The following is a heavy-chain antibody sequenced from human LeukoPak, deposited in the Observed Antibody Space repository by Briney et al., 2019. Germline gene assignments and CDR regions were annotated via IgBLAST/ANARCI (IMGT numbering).Heavy chain of an antibody. D-gene: IGHD5-24*01. V-gene: IGHV1-2*02. CDR2: LNPNSGGT. CDR1: GYTFIGYY. CDR3: ARFDGYNYLSVEY. Sequence: GASVKVSCKASGYTFIGYYIHWVRQAPGQGLEWMGWLNPNSGGTNYAQKFQGRVTTTRDTSISTVYMELSRLRSDDTAVYYCARFDGYNYLSVEYWGEGTLVSVSS. J-gene: IGHJ4*02.